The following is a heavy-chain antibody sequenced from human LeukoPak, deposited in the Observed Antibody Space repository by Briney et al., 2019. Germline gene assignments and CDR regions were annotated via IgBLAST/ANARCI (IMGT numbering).Heavy chain of an antibody. D-gene: IGHD2-21*02. CDR2: ISGSGGGT. CDR3: AKDFTVVVTAIVDY. V-gene: IGHV3-23*01. CDR1: GFTFRSYA. J-gene: IGHJ4*02. Sequence: GGSLRLSCAASGFTFRSYAMSWVRQAPGKGLEWVSAISGSGGGTYYADSVKGRFTISRDNSKNTLYLQMNSLRAEDTAVYYCAKDFTVVVTAIVDYWGQGTLVTVSS.